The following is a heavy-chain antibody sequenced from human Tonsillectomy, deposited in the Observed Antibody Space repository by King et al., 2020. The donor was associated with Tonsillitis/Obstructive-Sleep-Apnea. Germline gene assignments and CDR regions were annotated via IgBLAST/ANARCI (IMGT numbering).Heavy chain of an antibody. V-gene: IGHV4-59*01. D-gene: IGHD3-10*01. CDR2: IYYSGST. J-gene: IGHJ4*02. Sequence: QLQESGPGLVKPSETLSLTCTVSGGSITSYYWSWIRQPPGKGLEWIGYIYYSGSTNYNPSLKSRVTISLDTSKNQFSLKLSSVTAADTAVYYCARTDYYDSGITFGYWGQGTLVTVSS. CDR1: GGSITSYY. CDR3: ARTDYYDSGITFGY.